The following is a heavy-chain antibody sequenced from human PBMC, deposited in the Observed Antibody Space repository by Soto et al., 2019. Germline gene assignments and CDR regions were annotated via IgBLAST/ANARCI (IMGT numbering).Heavy chain of an antibody. J-gene: IGHJ6*02. D-gene: IGHD2-15*01. CDR3: ASAGYCSGGSRYSDYYYYYYGMDV. CDR1: GYTFTSYA. Sequence: ASVKVSCKASGYTFTSYAMHWVRQAHGQRLEWMGWINAGNGNTKYSQKFQGRVTITRDTSASTAYMELSSLRSEDTAVYYCASAGYCSGGSRYSDYYYYYYGMDVWGQGTTVTVSS. V-gene: IGHV1-3*01. CDR2: INAGNGNT.